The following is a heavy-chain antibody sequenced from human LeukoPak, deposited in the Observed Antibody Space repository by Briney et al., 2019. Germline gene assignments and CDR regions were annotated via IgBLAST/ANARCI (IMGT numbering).Heavy chain of an antibody. CDR2: ISSSSSYI. CDR3: ARDKGSYGSGSLFDY. J-gene: IGHJ4*02. CDR1: GFTFSSYS. Sequence: GGSLRLSCAASGFTFSSYSMSWVRQAPGKGLEWVSSISSSSSYIYYADSVKGRFTISRDNAKNSLYLQMNSLRAEDTAVYYCARDKGSYGSGSLFDYWGQGTLVTVSS. V-gene: IGHV3-21*01. D-gene: IGHD3-10*01.